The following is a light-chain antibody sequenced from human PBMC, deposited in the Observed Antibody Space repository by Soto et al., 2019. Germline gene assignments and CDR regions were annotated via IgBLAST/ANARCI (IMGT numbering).Light chain of an antibody. V-gene: IGKV3-11*01. Sequence: EIVLSKSPATLSLSEEESATVSCRASQSVSSHLAWYQQKSGQAPRILIYDASSRASGIPDRLSGSGSGTDLNLTISSLEPEDCAVYYCQKGGNWTLTCGQGTRLEI. CDR2: DAS. CDR3: QKGGNWTLT. J-gene: IGKJ5*01. CDR1: QSVSSH.